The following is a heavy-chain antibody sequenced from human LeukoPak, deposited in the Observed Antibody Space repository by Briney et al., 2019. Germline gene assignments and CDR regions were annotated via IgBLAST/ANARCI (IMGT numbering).Heavy chain of an antibody. CDR1: GFTFSSYS. J-gene: IGHJ6*02. Sequence: GGSLRLSCAASGFTFSSYSMNWVRQAPGKGLEWVSYICSSSSTIYYADSVKGRFTISRDNAKNSLYLQMNSLRDEDTAVYYCARELYGSGSYYPSHYYYYGMDVWGQGTTVTVSS. CDR2: ICSSSSTI. V-gene: IGHV3-48*02. CDR3: ARELYGSGSYYPSHYYYYGMDV. D-gene: IGHD3-10*01.